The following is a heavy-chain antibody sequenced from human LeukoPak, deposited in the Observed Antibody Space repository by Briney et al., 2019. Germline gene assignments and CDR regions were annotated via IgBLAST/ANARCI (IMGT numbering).Heavy chain of an antibody. D-gene: IGHD6-19*01. CDR1: GFNFSSYG. J-gene: IGHJ4*02. CDR2: ISGSGRDT. Sequence: GGSLRLSCAASGFNFSSYGMTWVRQAPGKGLEWVSIISGSGRDTYYADSVKGRFTISRDKSKNTLHLQMNSLRAEDTAVYYCAKGALAVATHRIDYWGQGTLVTVSS. V-gene: IGHV3-23*01. CDR3: AKGALAVATHRIDY.